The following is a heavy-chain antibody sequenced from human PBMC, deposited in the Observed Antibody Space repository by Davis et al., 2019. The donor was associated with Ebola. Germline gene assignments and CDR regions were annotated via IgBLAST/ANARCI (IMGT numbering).Heavy chain of an antibody. J-gene: IGHJ4*02. CDR1: GFTFSSYW. D-gene: IGHD6-25*01. V-gene: IGHV3-7*03. CDR3: ARLVSGY. Sequence: AGSLSLSCAASGFTFSSYWMSWVRQAPGKGLEWVATIKKDGVQKFYVDSVKGRFIISRDNARNSLYLQMNSLKNEDTAVYYCARLVSGYWGQGTLVSVSS. CDR2: IKKDGVQK.